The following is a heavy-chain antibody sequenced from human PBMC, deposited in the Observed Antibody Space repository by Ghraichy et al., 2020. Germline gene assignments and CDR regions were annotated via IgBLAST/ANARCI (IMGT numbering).Heavy chain of an antibody. V-gene: IGHV4-39*02. CDR2: ISYSGST. Sequence: SETLSLTCTVSGDSISSSGSYRGWVRQPPGKGLEWIGSISYSGSTYYKPSLKSRVTISIDTSKNQFSLKLSSVTAADTAVYYCAREYSSSPGYWGQGTLVTVSS. D-gene: IGHD6-6*01. J-gene: IGHJ4*02. CDR1: GDSISSSGSY. CDR3: AREYSSSPGY.